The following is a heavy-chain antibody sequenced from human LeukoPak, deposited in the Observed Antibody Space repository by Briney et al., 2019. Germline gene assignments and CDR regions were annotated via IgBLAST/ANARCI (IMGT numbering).Heavy chain of an antibody. J-gene: IGHJ4*02. D-gene: IGHD5-24*01. CDR2: ISSSSSTI. CDR1: GFTFSSYS. CDR3: ARDLNKGMATINRGDY. Sequence: GGSLRLSCAASGFTFSSYSMNWVRQAPGKGLEWVSYISSSSSTIYYAGSVKGRFTISRDNAKNSLYLQMNSLRAEDTAVYYCARDLNKGMATINRGDYWGQGTLVTVSS. V-gene: IGHV3-48*01.